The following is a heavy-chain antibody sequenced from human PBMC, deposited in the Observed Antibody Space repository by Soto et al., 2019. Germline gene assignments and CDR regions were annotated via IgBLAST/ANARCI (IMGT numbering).Heavy chain of an antibody. Sequence: GGSLRLSCAASGFTFSDYYMSWIRQAPGKGLEWVSYISSSSSYTNYADSVKGRFTISRDNAKNSLYLQMNSLRAEDTAVYYCARKYYDSSGYCYVDYWGQGTLVTVYS. CDR3: ARKYYDSSGYCYVDY. CDR2: ISSSSSYT. J-gene: IGHJ4*02. CDR1: GFTFSDYY. V-gene: IGHV3-11*06. D-gene: IGHD3-22*01.